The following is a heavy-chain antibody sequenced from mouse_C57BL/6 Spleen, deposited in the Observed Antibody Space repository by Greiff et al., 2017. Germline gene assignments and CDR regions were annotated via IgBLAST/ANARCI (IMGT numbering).Heavy chain of an antibody. CDR3: ARWDCGSSYGFDY. CDR2: IYPGSGST. V-gene: IGHV1-55*01. CDR1: GYTFTSYW. D-gene: IGHD1-1*01. Sequence: VQLQQPGAELVKPGASVKMSCKASGYTFTSYWITWVKQRPGQGLEWIGDIYPGSGSTNYNEKFKSKATLTVDTSASTAYMQLSSLTAEDSAVYYCARWDCGSSYGFDYWGQGTLVTVSA. J-gene: IGHJ3*01.